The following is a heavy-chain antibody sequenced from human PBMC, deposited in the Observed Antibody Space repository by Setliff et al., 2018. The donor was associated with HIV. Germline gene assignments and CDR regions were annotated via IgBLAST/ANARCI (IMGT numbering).Heavy chain of an antibody. V-gene: IGHV1-69*13. Sequence: SVKVSCKASGGTFSRYTISWVRQAPGQGLEWMGGIIPIFGTTNYAQRFQGRVSITADASTSTAYMELSSLRSEDTAMYFCVRGVTRDISGYYRDEYFQHWGQGTPVTVSS. J-gene: IGHJ1*01. D-gene: IGHD3-22*01. CDR3: VRGVTRDISGYYRDEYFQH. CDR1: GGTFSRYT. CDR2: IIPIFGTT.